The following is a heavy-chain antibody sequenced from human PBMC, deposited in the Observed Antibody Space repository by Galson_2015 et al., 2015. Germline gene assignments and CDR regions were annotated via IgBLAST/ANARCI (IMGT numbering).Heavy chain of an antibody. J-gene: IGHJ4*02. CDR1: GFTFSSYA. D-gene: IGHD2-15*01. V-gene: IGHV3-73*01. CDR3: TSSWSGHTHY. Sequence: SLRLSCAASGFTFSSYAMGWVRQAPGKGLEWVSGIRNKARSYATVYAASVTGRFTISRDDSKNTAYLQMNSLKTEDTAMYYCTSSWSGHTHYWGQGTLVTVSS. CDR2: IRNKARSYAT.